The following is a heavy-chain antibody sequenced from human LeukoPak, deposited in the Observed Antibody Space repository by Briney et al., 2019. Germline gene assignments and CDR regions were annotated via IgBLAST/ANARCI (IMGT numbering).Heavy chain of an antibody. CDR1: GGSISTNNYY. J-gene: IGHJ5*02. D-gene: IGHD5-18*01. CDR3: ARSTGYNHGNADDH. CDR2: IFYSGST. V-gene: IGHV4-39*07. Sequence: PSETLSLTCTVSGGSISTNNYYWGWIRQPPGKGLEWIGNIFYSGSTYYSPSLKSRVTISLDTSRNQFSLKMNSVTAADTAVYYCARSTGYNHGNADDHWGQGTLVTISA.